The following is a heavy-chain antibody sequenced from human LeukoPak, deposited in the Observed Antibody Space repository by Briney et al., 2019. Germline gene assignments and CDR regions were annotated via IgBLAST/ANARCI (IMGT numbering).Heavy chain of an antibody. V-gene: IGHV3-7*01. J-gene: IGHJ4*02. CDR1: GFTFSSLW. D-gene: IGHD5-12*01. CDR3: ARDGGVSGYDLLDY. Sequence: GGSLRLSCAASGFTFSSLWMTWVRQAPGKGLEGVANINQDGSEKYFVDSVKGRFTISRDNAKNSVILQMNSLTVEDTAVYYCARDGGVSGYDLLDYWGQGTLVTVSS. CDR2: INQDGSEK.